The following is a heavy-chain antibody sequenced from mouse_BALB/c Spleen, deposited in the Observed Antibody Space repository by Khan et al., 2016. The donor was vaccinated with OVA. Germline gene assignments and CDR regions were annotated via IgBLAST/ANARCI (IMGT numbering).Heavy chain of an antibody. Sequence: QVQLKESGAELIKPGASVKISCKATGYTFSSYWIEWVKQRPGHGLEWIGEILPGSGSTNYNEKFKGKATFTADTSSNTAYMQLSSLTSEDSAVYYCAIGYDPYYFDYWGQGTTLTVSS. J-gene: IGHJ2*01. CDR1: GYTFSSYW. V-gene: IGHV1-9*01. CDR3: AIGYDPYYFDY. CDR2: ILPGSGST. D-gene: IGHD2-14*01.